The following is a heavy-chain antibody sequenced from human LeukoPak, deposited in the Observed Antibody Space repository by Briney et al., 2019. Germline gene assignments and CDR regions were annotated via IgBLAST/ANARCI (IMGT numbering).Heavy chain of an antibody. V-gene: IGHV4-31*03. CDR3: ARAGIYFGSGSYYYSFDS. Sequence: SQTLSLTCTVSGGSVSSGSHYWSWIRQHPGRGLEWIGYIYHSGSTFYNPSLKSRLTMSVGTSKNQFSMTLSSVTAADTALYYCARAGIYFGSGSYYYSFDSWGQGTLVTVSS. J-gene: IGHJ4*02. CDR2: IYHSGST. CDR1: GGSVSSGSHY. D-gene: IGHD3-10*01.